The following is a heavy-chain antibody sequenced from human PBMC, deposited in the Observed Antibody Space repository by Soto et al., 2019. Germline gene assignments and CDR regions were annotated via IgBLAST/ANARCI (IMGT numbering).Heavy chain of an antibody. J-gene: IGHJ6*02. CDR3: ARGHWNYGYGMDV. CDR1: GYTMTGYY. V-gene: IGHV1-2*04. CDR2: INPNSGGT. Sequence: ASVKVSCKTSGYTMTGYYVHWVRQAPGQGLEWMGWINPNSGGTNYAQKFQGWVTMTRDTSISTAYMELSRLRSDDTAVYYCARGHWNYGYGMDVWGQGTTVTVSS. D-gene: IGHD1-7*01.